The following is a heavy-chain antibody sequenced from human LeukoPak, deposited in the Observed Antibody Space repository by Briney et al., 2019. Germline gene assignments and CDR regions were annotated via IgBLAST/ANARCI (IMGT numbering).Heavy chain of an antibody. CDR2: INHSGST. J-gene: IGHJ4*02. CDR3: ARGLRHYDFWSGSRGMGYFDY. D-gene: IGHD3-3*01. Sequence: SETLSLTCTVSGGSVSSNGYFWNWIRQPPGKGLEWIGEINHSGSTNYNPSLKSRVTISVDTSKNQFSLKLSSVTAADTAVYYCARGLRHYDFWSGSRGMGYFDYWGQGTLVTVSS. V-gene: IGHV4-61*08. CDR1: GGSVSSNGYF.